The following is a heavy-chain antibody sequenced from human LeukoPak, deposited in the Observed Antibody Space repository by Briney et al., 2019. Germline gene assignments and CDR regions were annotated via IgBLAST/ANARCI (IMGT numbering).Heavy chain of an antibody. J-gene: IGHJ4*02. D-gene: IGHD5-18*01. Sequence: PSETLSLTCTVSGGSISGNYWSWTRQSPGKGLEWIGYIYYSGSTSYNPSLKSRVTISVDTPKNQFSLKVNSVNAAHTAVYYCARESLGGYSYGYFVYWGQGTLVTVSS. V-gene: IGHV4-59*01. CDR1: GGSISGNY. CDR2: IYYSGST. CDR3: ARESLGGYSYGYFVY.